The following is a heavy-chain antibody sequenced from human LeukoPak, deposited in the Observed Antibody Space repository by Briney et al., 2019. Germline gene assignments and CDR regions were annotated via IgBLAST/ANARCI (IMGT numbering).Heavy chain of an antibody. Sequence: SETLSLTCAVSGGSISSSNWWSWVRQPPGKGLEWIGEIYHSGSTNYNPSLKSRVTISVDNSNNQFSLKLSSVTAADTAVYYCARGASYVILTGYSYFDYWGQGTLVTVSS. V-gene: IGHV4-4*02. CDR1: GGSISSSNW. CDR3: ARGASYVILTGYSYFDY. D-gene: IGHD3-9*01. CDR2: IYHSGST. J-gene: IGHJ4*02.